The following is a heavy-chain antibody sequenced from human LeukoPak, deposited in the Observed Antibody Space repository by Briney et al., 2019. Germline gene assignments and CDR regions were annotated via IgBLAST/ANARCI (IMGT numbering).Heavy chain of an antibody. D-gene: IGHD6-25*01. CDR2: INPDSGGT. V-gene: IGHV1-2*02. CDR3: ARGSGFLDV. J-gene: IGHJ6*02. CDR1: GYTFSGYY. Sequence: ASVRVSCKASGYTFSGYYIHWVRPAPGQGLEWMGWINPDSGGTNYAQNFQGRVTMTRDTSLTTAYMDLTTLKSDDTAVYYCARGSGFLDVWGQGTTVTVSS.